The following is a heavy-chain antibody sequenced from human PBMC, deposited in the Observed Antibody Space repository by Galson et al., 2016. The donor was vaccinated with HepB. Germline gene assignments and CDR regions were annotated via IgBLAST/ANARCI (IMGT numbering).Heavy chain of an antibody. J-gene: IGHJ4*02. CDR3: GHQEGVRDFDY. D-gene: IGHD2-8*01. Sequence: PALVKPTQTLTLTCTFSGFSLTTTGAGVGWIRQPPGKALEWLALIYWDDDKRYTPSLESRLTIIKDISKNQVVLTLTDMDPVDTATYYCGHQEGVRDFDYWGQGTLVTVSS. CDR2: IYWDDDK. V-gene: IGHV2-5*02. CDR1: GFSLTTTGAG.